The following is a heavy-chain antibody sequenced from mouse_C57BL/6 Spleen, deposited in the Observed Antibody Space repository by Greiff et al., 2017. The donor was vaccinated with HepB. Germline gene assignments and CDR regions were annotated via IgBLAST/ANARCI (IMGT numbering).Heavy chain of an antibody. V-gene: IGHV1-64*01. J-gene: IGHJ3*01. Sequence: VQLQQSGAELVKPGASVKLSCKASGYTFTSYWMHWVKQRPGQGLEWIGMIHPNSGSTNYNEKFKSKATLTVDKSSSTAYMQLSSLTSEDSAVYYCARSTAQATLFAYWGQGTLVTVSA. CDR1: GYTFTSYW. CDR2: IHPNSGST. D-gene: IGHD3-2*02. CDR3: ARSTAQATLFAY.